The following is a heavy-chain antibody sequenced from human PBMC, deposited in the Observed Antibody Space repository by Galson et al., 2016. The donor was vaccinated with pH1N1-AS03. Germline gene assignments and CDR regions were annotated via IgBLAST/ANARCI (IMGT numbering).Heavy chain of an antibody. J-gene: IGHJ4*02. V-gene: IGHV5-51*03. CDR2: IYPGDSDT. CDR3: ARRGHCTGNNCYDLDS. D-gene: IGHD2-2*01. Sequence: QSGAEVKKPGESLKISCKGSGDSFNTYWIGWVRQMPGKGLEWMGIIYPGDSDTRYSPSFQGHVTISADASISTAYLQWSSLKASDTAIYYCARRGHCTGNNCYDLDSWGQGTMVTVSS. CDR1: GDSFNTYW.